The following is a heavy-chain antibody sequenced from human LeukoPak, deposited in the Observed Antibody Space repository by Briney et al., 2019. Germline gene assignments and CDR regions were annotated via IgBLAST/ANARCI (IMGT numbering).Heavy chain of an antibody. CDR3: ARDANSEHWFDP. V-gene: IGHV3-48*01. CDR2: ISSSSTTI. J-gene: IGHJ5*02. Sequence: GGSLRLSCAASGFTLSSYNMNWVRQAPGKGLEWVSYISSSSTTIYYADSVKGRFTISRDNSKNTLYLQMNSLRPEDTAVYYCARDANSEHWFDPWGQGTLVPVSS. D-gene: IGHD4/OR15-4a*01. CDR1: GFTLSSYN.